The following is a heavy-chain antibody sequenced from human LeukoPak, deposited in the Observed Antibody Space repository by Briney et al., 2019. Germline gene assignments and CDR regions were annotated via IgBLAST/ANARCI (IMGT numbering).Heavy chain of an antibody. Sequence: PSETLSLTCAVSGDSISGYYWSWIRQPAEKGLEWIARMSGSGSTNYNPSLKSRVTLSVDTSKNQFSLSLNSVTAADTAVYYCARDRTYYDSTGYYYDFWGQGTLVTVSS. J-gene: IGHJ4*02. CDR2: MSGSGST. CDR1: GDSISGYY. D-gene: IGHD3-22*01. CDR3: ARDRTYYDSTGYYYDF. V-gene: IGHV4-4*07.